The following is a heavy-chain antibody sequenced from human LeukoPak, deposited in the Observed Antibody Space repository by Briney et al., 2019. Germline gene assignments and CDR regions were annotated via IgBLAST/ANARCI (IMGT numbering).Heavy chain of an antibody. J-gene: IGHJ6*03. V-gene: IGHV4-34*01. CDR3: ARGRQDVTMIVVVMTAASYYLDV. CDR1: GGSFSGYY. D-gene: IGHD3-22*01. CDR2: MNPSGST. Sequence: SETLSLTCAVYGGSFSGYYWTWIRQTPEKGLEWIGEMNPSGSTNYNPSLKSRVTISVDTSKNQFSLELSSVTAADTAVYYCARGRQDVTMIVVVMTAASYYLDVWGKGTTVTVS.